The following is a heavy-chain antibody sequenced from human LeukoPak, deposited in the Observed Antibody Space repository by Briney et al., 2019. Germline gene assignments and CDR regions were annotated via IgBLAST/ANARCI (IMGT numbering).Heavy chain of an antibody. D-gene: IGHD5-12*01. Sequence: SETLSLTCTVSGGSISSYYWSWIRQPPGKGLEWIGYIYYSGSTNYNPSLKSRVTISVDTPKNQFSLKLSSVTAADTAVYYCARGWESGYDLDYWGQGTLVTVSS. V-gene: IGHV4-59*01. CDR1: GGSISSYY. CDR3: ARGWESGYDLDY. CDR2: IYYSGST. J-gene: IGHJ4*02.